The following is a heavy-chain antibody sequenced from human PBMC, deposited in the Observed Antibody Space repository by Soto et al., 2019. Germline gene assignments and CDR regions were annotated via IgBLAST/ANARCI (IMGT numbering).Heavy chain of an antibody. V-gene: IGHV1-69*02. D-gene: IGHD3-10*01. CDR1: GGTFSSYT. Sequence: VKVSCKASGGTFSSYTISWVRQAPGQGLEWMGRIIPILGIANYAQKFQGRVTITADKSTSTAYMELSSLRSEDTAVYYCAINKVRGVIEAPYYMDVWGKGTTVTVSS. CDR3: AINKVRGVIEAPYYMDV. CDR2: IIPILGIA. J-gene: IGHJ6*03.